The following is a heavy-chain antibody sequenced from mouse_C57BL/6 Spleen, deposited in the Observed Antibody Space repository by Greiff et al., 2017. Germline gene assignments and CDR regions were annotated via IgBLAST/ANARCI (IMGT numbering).Heavy chain of an antibody. V-gene: IGHV1-69*01. CDR1: GYTFTRYW. CDR3: ARSGDYARFDY. J-gene: IGHJ2*01. CDR2: IDPSDSYT. D-gene: IGHD2-4*01. Sequence: QVQLKPPGAELVMPGASVKLSCKASGYTFTRYWMPWVKQRPGQGLEWIGEIDPSDSYTNYNQKFKGKSTLTLDKSSRTAYMPISRRTSEYSSVYYCARSGDYARFDYWGQGTTLTVSS.